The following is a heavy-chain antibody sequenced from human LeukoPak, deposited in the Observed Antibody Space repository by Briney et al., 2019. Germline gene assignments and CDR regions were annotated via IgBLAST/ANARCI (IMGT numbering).Heavy chain of an antibody. D-gene: IGHD2-15*01. CDR3: ARVGSSPQRGFDY. Sequence: PGGSLRLSCAASGFTFSGYEMNWVRQAPGKGLEWVSYISSSGSTIYYADSVKGRFTISRDNAKNSLYLQMNSLRAEDTAVYYCARVGSSPQRGFDYWGQGTLVTVSS. CDR2: ISSSGSTI. J-gene: IGHJ4*02. CDR1: GFTFSGYE. V-gene: IGHV3-48*03.